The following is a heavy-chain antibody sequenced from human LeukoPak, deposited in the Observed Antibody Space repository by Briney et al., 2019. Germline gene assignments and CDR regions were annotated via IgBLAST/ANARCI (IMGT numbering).Heavy chain of an antibody. Sequence: SGGSLSLSCAASGFTFSSYSMNWVRQAPGKGLEWVSSISSSSSYIYYADSVKGRFTISRDNAKNSLYLQMNSLRAEDTAVYYCAAFGGVSSFDYWGQGTLVTVSS. CDR1: GFTFSSYS. V-gene: IGHV3-21*01. J-gene: IGHJ4*02. CDR3: AAFGGVSSFDY. CDR2: ISSSSSYI. D-gene: IGHD2-8*02.